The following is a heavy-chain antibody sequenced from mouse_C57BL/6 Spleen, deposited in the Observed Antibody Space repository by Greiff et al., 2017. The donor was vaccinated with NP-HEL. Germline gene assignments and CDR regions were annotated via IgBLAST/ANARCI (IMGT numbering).Heavy chain of an antibody. Sequence: VQLLQPGAELVKPGASVKLSCKASGFTFTSYWMYWVNQRPGRGLEWIGRIDPNSGGTKYHEKFKGKATLTVAKPPSTAYMQLSSLTSEDSAVYYCARSRELGQGGFAYWGQGTMVTVSA. J-gene: IGHJ3*01. D-gene: IGHD4-1*01. CDR1: GFTFTSYW. CDR3: ARSRELGQGGFAY. CDR2: IDPNSGGT. V-gene: IGHV1-72*01.